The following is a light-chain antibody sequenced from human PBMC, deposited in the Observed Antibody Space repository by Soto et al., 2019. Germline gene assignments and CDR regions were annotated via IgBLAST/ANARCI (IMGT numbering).Light chain of an antibody. Sequence: IVLTRCPPPISVSPGYRATLSFRSSQSFSSNLAWYQQKPGQTPRLLIYGASTRATGVPPRFSGSRSGTEFTLTISSLQSEDFAVYYCQQYYNWPPYTFGQGTKVDFK. CDR2: GAS. V-gene: IGKV3-15*01. J-gene: IGKJ2*01. CDR3: QQYYNWPPYT. CDR1: QSFSSN.